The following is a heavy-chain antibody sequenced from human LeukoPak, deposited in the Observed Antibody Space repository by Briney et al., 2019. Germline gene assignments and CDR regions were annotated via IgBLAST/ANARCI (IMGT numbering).Heavy chain of an antibody. D-gene: IGHD6-6*01. CDR1: GFTFSSYN. CDR2: ITSTSTYI. CDR3: AKERPHGMDV. J-gene: IGHJ6*02. Sequence: PGGSLRLSCTAPGFTFSSYNMNWVRQAPGKGLEWVSTITSTSTYIAYADSVKGRFTISRVNADNSVYLQMNSLRADDTAVYYCAKERPHGMDVWGQGTSVTVSS. V-gene: IGHV3-21*01.